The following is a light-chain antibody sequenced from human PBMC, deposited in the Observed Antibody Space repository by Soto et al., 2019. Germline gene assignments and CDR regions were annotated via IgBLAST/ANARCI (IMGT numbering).Light chain of an antibody. CDR3: QQRSDWPLT. Sequence: EIVLTQSPTTLSLSPGERATLSCRASQSVSSYFAWYQQKPGQAPRLLIYDASTRAASIPARFSGSGSGTDFTLTISSLEADDVAVYYCQQRSDWPLTFGGGNKVEIK. V-gene: IGKV3-11*01. CDR1: QSVSSY. CDR2: DAS. J-gene: IGKJ4*01.